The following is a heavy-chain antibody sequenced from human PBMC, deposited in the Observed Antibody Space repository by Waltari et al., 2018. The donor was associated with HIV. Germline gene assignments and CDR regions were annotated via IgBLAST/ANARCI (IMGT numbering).Heavy chain of an antibody. D-gene: IGHD6-13*01. CDR1: GGSVSSGDYY. J-gene: IGHJ6*02. CDR3: VRDRQQLAPNYYYYGMDV. CDR2: IFYSGNT. Sequence: QVRLQQSGPGLVKPSETLSLTCTVSGGSVSSGDYYWSWLRQPPGKGLEWIGFIFYSGNTKYNPSPKSRITISIDTSKNQFSLQLSSVTAADTAVYYCVRDRQQLAPNYYYYGMDVWGQGTTVTVSS. V-gene: IGHV4-61*08.